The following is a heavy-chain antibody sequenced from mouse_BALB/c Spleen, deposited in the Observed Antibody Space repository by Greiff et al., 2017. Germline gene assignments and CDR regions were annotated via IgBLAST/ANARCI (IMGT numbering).Heavy chain of an antibody. CDR1: GYTFTDYY. CDR3: ARGDYYYGSSLAWFAY. Sequence: QVQLQQSGPELVKPGASVKISCKASGYTFTDYYINWVKQKPGQGLEWIGWIYPGSGNTKYNEKFKGKATLTVDTSSSTAYMQLSSLTSEDTAVYFCARGDYYYGSSLAWFAYWGQGTLVTVSA. CDR2: IYPGSGNT. J-gene: IGHJ3*01. D-gene: IGHD1-1*01. V-gene: IGHV1-84*02.